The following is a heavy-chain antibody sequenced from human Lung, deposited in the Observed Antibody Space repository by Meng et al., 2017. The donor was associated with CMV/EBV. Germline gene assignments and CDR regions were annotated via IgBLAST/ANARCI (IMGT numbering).Heavy chain of an antibody. CDR3: ARASRNCSSTSCYRRGWFDP. Sequence: GSLTLSCAVYGGSFSGYYWSWIRQPPGKGLEWIGEINHSGSTNYNPSLKSRVTISVDTSKNQFSLKLSSVTAADTAVYYCARASRNCSSTSCYRRGWFDPWGHGTXVTVSS. V-gene: IGHV4-34*01. D-gene: IGHD2-2*02. CDR1: GGSFSGYY. CDR2: INHSGST. J-gene: IGHJ5*02.